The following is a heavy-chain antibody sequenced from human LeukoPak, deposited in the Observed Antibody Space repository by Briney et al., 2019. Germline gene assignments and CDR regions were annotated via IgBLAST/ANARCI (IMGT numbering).Heavy chain of an antibody. Sequence: SETLSLTCTVSGGSTSSGSYYWSWIRQPAGKGLEWIGRIYTSGSTYYNPSLKSRVTISVDTSKNQFSLKLTSVTAADTAVYYCARAPGTTFDYWGHGNMVTVSS. V-gene: IGHV4-61*02. J-gene: IGHJ4*01. CDR1: GGSTSSGSYY. CDR2: IYTSGST. CDR3: ARAPGTTFDY. D-gene: IGHD4-17*01.